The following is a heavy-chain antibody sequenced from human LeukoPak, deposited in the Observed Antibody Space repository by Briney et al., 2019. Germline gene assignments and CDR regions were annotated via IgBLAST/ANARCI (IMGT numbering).Heavy chain of an antibody. CDR3: AKCVLVVPEYYFYYYMVV. CDR1: GFTFSSYG. J-gene: IGHJ6*03. CDR2: IRYYGSNK. D-gene: IGHD2-2*01. Sequence: GGSLRLSCAASGFTFSSYGMHWVRQAPGKGLEWVAFIRYYGSNKYYADSVKDRFPISRDNSKNNLYVQMNSLRAEDTAVYYCAKCVLVVPEYYFYYYMVVWGKGNTVTISS. V-gene: IGHV3-30*02.